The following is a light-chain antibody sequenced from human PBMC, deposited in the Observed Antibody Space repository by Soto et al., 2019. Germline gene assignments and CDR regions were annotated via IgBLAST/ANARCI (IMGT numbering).Light chain of an antibody. J-gene: IGKJ2*01. CDR2: ATS. Sequence: EIVLTQSPGTLSLSPGERATLSCWASQTVTTTYLAWYQQKPGQAPMLLIYATSSRATGIPDMFSSSGSGTDFPLTISRLEHEDSAVYYCQEFGKSLTFGQGTKLEIK. CDR3: QEFGKSLT. CDR1: QTVTTTY. V-gene: IGKV3-20*01.